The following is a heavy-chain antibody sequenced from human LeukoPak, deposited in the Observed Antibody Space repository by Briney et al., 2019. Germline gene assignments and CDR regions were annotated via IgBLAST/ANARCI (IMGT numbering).Heavy chain of an antibody. D-gene: IGHD2-2*01. CDR2: IIPIFGTA. J-gene: IGHJ4*02. V-gene: IGHV1-69*05. CDR1: GGTSSSYA. CDR3: EVVPAAKQLGVFDY. Sequence: GSSVKVSCKASGGTSSSYAISWVRQAPGHGLEWMGRIIPIFGTANYAQKFQGRVTITTDEYTTTAYMELSSLRSEDTAVYYCEVVPAAKQLGVFDYWGRGTLVTVSS.